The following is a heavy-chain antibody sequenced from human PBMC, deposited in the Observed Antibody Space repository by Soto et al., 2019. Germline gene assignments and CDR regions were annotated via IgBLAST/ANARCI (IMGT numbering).Heavy chain of an antibody. V-gene: IGHV1-18*01. CDR1: GYTFTSYG. CDR3: ARAEGIGTRVYGMDV. J-gene: IGHJ6*02. CDR2: ISAYNGNT. D-gene: IGHD1-26*01. Sequence: ASVKVSCKASGYTFTSYGISWVRQAPGQGLEWMGWISAYNGNTNYAQKLQGRVTMTTDTSTSTAYMELRSLRSDDTAVYYCARAEGIGTRVYGMDVWGQGTTVTFSS.